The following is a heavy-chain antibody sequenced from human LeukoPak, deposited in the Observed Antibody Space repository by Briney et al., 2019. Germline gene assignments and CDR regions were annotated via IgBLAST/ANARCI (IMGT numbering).Heavy chain of an antibody. CDR1: GGSISSYY. CDR3: AKDPYPLLWFGELDY. D-gene: IGHD3-10*01. V-gene: IGHV3-23*01. J-gene: IGHJ4*02. Sequence: ETLSLTCTVSGGSISSYYWSWIRQPPGKGLEWVSAISGSGGSTYYADSVKGRFTISRDNSKNTLYLQMNSLRAEDTAVYYCAKDPYPLLWFGELDYWGQGTLVTVSS. CDR2: ISGSGGST.